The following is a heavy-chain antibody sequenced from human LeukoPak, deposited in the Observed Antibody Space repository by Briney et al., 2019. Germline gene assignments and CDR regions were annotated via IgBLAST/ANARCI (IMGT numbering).Heavy chain of an antibody. D-gene: IGHD3-3*01. V-gene: IGHV3-23*01. CDR1: GFTFSSYA. J-gene: IGHJ6*02. Sequence: AGGSLRLSCAASGFTFSSYAMSWVRQAPGKGLEWVSAISGSGGSTYYADSVKGRFTISRDNSKNTLYLQMNSLRAEDTAVYYCASRETWSGYYSYYYYGMDVWGQGTTATVSS. CDR2: ISGSGGST. CDR3: ASRETWSGYYSYYYYGMDV.